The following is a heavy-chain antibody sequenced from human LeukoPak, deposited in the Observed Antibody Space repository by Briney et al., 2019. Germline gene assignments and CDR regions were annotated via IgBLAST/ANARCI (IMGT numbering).Heavy chain of an antibody. V-gene: IGHV4-34*01. CDR3: ARGNNYMDV. CDR2: INHSGST. J-gene: IGHJ6*03. CDR1: GFTFDDYA. Sequence: GSLRLSCAASGFTFDDYALSWFRQAPGKGLEWIGEINHSGSTNYNPSLKSRVTISVDTSKNQFSLKLSSVTAADTAVYYCARGNNYMDVWGKGTTVTVSS.